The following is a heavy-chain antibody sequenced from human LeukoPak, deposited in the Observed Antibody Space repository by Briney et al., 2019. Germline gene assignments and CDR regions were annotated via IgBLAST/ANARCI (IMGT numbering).Heavy chain of an antibody. CDR3: ARESTPMIVFDY. CDR1: GGTFSSYA. J-gene: IGHJ4*02. CDR2: IIPIFGTA. D-gene: IGHD3-22*01. V-gene: IGHV1-69*05. Sequence: SVKVSCKASGGTFSSYAISWVRQAPGQGLEWMGGIIPIFGTANYAQKFQGRVTITTDESTSTAYMELSSLRSEDTAVYYCARESTPMIVFDYWGQGTLVTVSS.